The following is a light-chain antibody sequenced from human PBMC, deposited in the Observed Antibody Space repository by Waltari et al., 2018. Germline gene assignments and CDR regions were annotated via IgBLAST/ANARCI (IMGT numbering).Light chain of an antibody. J-gene: IGLJ2*01. CDR3: QSYDNSLGGHVV. V-gene: IGLV1-40*01. CDR1: SSNIGARYD. CDR2: GNN. Sequence: QSVLTQPPSVSGAPGQRVTISCTGSSSNIGARYDVHWYQQLPGTAPKLLISGNNNRPAGVPYRFSGSKSATSASLAISGLQAEDEADYYCQSYDNSLGGHVVFGGGTKVTVL.